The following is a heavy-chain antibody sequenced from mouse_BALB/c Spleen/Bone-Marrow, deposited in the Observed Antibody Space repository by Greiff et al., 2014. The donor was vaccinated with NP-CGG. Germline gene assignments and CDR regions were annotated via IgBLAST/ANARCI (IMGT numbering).Heavy chain of an antibody. CDR2: IAPGSGST. D-gene: IGHD1-1*01. CDR1: GYTFTSYW. Sequence: DLVKPGASVKLSCKASGYTFTSYWINWIKQRPGQGLEWIGRIAPGSGSTYYNEMFKGKATLTVDTSSSTAYIQLISLSSEESDVYFCEKFPIFCGSSFYYLDYWGQGTTLTVSS. CDR3: EKFPIFCGSSFYYLDY. V-gene: IGHV1S41*01. J-gene: IGHJ2*01.